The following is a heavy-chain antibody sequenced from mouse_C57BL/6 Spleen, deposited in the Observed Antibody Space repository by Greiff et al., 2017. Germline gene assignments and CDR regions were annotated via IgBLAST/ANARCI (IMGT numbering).Heavy chain of an antibody. CDR1: GYAFSSSW. CDR2: IYPGDGDT. V-gene: IGHV1-82*01. Sequence: QVQLQQSGPELVKPGASVKISCKASGYAFSSSWMNWVKQRPGKGLEWIGRIYPGDGDTNYNGKFKGKATLTADKSSSTAYMQLSSLTSEDSAVXFCARFALRIPYAMDYWGQGTSVTVSS. J-gene: IGHJ4*01. CDR3: ARFALRIPYAMDY.